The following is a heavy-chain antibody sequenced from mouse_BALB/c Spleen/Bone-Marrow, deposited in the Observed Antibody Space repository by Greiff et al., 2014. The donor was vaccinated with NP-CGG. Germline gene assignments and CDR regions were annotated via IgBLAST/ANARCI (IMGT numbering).Heavy chain of an antibody. J-gene: IGHJ2*01. CDR1: GYPFTDYN. CDR2: IYPHTSDT. Sequence: EVQLQQSGPELVKPGASVKISCKASGYPFTDYNMHWVKQSHGKSLEWIGYIYPHTSDTGYNQKFRNKATLTVDISSSTAYMVLRSLTSEDSAVYYCVRAPPITSVVTRDYWGQGTTLPVSS. D-gene: IGHD1-1*01. V-gene: IGHV1S29*02. CDR3: VRAPPITSVVTRDY.